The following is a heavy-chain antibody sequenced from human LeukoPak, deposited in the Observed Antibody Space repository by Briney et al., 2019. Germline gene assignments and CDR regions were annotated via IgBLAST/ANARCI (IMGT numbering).Heavy chain of an antibody. CDR3: ATTLNVATAGYF. CDR2: VQQEGSEK. D-gene: IGHD5-12*01. CDR1: GFSFRNTW. Sequence: GGSLRLSCTASGFSFRNTWMSWVRQAPGKGLEWVANVQQEGSEKYYLDSVKGRFTISRDNAKNSVYLQMNRLRAEDTAVYYCATTLNVATAGYFWGQGTLVIVSS. J-gene: IGHJ4*02. V-gene: IGHV3-7*01.